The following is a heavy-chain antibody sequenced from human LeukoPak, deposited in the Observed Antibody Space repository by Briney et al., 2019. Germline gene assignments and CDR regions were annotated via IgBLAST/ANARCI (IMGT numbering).Heavy chain of an antibody. Sequence: PGGSLRLSCAASGFTFSSYAMSWVRQAPGKVLEWVSAISGSGGSTYYADSVKGRFTISRDNSKNTLYLQMNSLRAEDTAVYYCAKNMVLWFGELLSIDYWGQGTLVTVSS. V-gene: IGHV3-23*01. CDR2: ISGSGGST. J-gene: IGHJ4*02. D-gene: IGHD3-10*01. CDR1: GFTFSSYA. CDR3: AKNMVLWFGELLSIDY.